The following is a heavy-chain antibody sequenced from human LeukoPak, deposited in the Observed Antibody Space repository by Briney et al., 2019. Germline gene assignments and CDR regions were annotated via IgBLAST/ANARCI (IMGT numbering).Heavy chain of an antibody. V-gene: IGHV3-74*01. CDR1: GFTFSRYW. CDR3: ARGGYCSSSICYSLNAFDI. D-gene: IGHD2-2*01. CDR2: INSDASTT. J-gene: IGHJ3*02. Sequence: GGSLRLSCAASGFTFSRYWMHWVRQTPGKGLLWVSRINSDASTTTYADSVKGRFTISRDNAKNTLFLQMNSLRAEDTAVYYCARGGYCSSSICYSLNAFDIWGQGTMFTVSS.